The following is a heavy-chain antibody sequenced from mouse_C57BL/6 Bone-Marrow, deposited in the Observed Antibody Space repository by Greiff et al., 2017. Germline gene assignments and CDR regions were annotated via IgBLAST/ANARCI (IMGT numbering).Heavy chain of an antibody. V-gene: IGHV5-15*01. D-gene: IGHD2-3*01. CDR3: ARHNGYSWFAY. J-gene: IGHJ3*01. CDR1: GFTFSDYG. CDR2: ISNLAYSI. Sequence: EVKLMESGGGLVQPGGSLKLSCAASGFTFSDYGMAWVRQAPRKGPEWVAFISNLAYSIYYADTVTGRFTISRENAKNTLYLEMSSLRSEDTAMYYCARHNGYSWFAYWGQGTLVTVSA.